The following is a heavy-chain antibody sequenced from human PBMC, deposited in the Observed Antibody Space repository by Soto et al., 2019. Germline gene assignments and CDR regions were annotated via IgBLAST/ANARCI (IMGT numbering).Heavy chain of an antibody. V-gene: IGHV1-8*01. J-gene: IGHJ6*02. D-gene: IGHD3-10*01. CDR2: MNPNSGNT. CDR3: AAAGRGYYYYYGMDV. Sequence: GASVKVSCKASGYTFTSYYINWVLQATGQGLEWMGWMNPNSGNTGYAQKFQGRVTMTRNTSISTAYMELSSLRSEDTAVYYCAAAGRGYYYYYGMDVWGQGTTVTVSS. CDR1: GYTFTSYY.